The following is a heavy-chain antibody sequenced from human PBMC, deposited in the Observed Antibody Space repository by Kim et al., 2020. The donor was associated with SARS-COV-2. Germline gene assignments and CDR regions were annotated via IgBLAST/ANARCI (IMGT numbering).Heavy chain of an antibody. CDR3: ARDTYSSSWYDSLYSYGWGEPYYFDY. J-gene: IGHJ4*02. V-gene: IGHV1-69*04. Sequence: SVKVSCKASGGTFSSYAISWVRQAPGQGLEWMGRIIPILGIANYAQKFQGRVTITADKSTSTAYMELSSLRSEDTAVYYCARDTYSSSWYDSLYSYGWGEPYYFDYWGQGTLVTVSS. D-gene: IGHD6-13*01. CDR1: GGTFSSYA. CDR2: IIPILGIA.